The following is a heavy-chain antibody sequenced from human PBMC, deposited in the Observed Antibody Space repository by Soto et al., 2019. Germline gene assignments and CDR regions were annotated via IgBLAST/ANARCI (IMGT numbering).Heavy chain of an antibody. D-gene: IGHD3-22*01. CDR1: GGSISRYY. V-gene: IGHV4-59*12. Sequence: SETLSLTCTVSGGSISRYYWSWIRQPPGKGLEWIGYMYNTGSTVYNPPFKSRVTISVDTSKNQFSLNLKSLTAADTAVYYCATMYYNDSSAFLEYWGQGTLVTVSS. CDR3: ATMYYNDSSAFLEY. CDR2: MYNTGST. J-gene: IGHJ4*02.